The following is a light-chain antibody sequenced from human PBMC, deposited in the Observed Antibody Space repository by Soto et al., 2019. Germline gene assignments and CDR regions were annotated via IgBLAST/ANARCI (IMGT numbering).Light chain of an antibody. CDR1: SSDVGGYNY. J-gene: IGLJ1*01. V-gene: IGLV2-8*01. Sequence: QSVLTQPPSASASPGQSVNISCNGTSSDVGGYNYVSWYQHHPGKAPKLMIFEVSKRPSGVPDRFSGSKSGNTASLTVSGLQAEDEADYFCCSYAGSNNRVFGTGTKLTVL. CDR2: EVS. CDR3: CSYAGSNNRV.